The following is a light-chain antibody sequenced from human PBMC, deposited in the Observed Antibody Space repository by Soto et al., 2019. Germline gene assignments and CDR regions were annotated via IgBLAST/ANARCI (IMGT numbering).Light chain of an antibody. V-gene: IGKV1-9*01. CDR2: GAS. CDR3: QQTKSYPST. Sequence: DIQMTQSPSTLSASLGDRVTITCRASQDISSSLAWYQQKAGKAPKLLIYGASILQSGVPSGFSGSGFGTDFTLTISSLRAEDFAIYFCQQTKSYPSTFGGGTKVDIK. CDR1: QDISSS. J-gene: IGKJ4*01.